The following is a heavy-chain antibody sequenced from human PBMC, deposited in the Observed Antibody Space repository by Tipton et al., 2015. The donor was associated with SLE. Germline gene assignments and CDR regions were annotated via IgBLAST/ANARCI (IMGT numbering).Heavy chain of an antibody. J-gene: IGHJ6*02. CDR1: GGSISSHY. CDR3: AREHYDFWSGSDGMDV. Sequence: TLSLTCTVSGGSISSHYWSWIRQPPGKGLEWIGYIYYSGSTNYNPSLKSRVTISADTSKNQFSLKLSSVTAADTAVYYCAREHYDFWSGSDGMDVWGQGTTVTVSS. V-gene: IGHV4-59*11. CDR2: IYYSGST. D-gene: IGHD3-3*01.